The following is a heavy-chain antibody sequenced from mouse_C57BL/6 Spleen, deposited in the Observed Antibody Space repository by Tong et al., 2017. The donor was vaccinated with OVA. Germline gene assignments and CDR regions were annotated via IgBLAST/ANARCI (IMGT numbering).Heavy chain of an antibody. CDR3: ARPGNYWYFDV. CDR1: GFTFSSYG. Sequence: SGFTFSSYGMSWVRQTPDKRLEWVATISSGGSYTYYPDSVKGRFTISRDNPKNTRFLQMTSIRSEDTAMYYCARPGNYWYFDVWGAGTT. D-gene: IGHD2-1*01. V-gene: IGHV5-6*01. J-gene: IGHJ1*01. CDR2: ISSGGSYT.